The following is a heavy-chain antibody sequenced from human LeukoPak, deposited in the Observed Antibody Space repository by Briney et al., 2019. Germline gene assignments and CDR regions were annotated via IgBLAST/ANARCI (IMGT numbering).Heavy chain of an antibody. D-gene: IGHD3-3*01. V-gene: IGHV1-2*02. CDR1: GYTFTDYY. Sequence: ASVKVSCKTSGYTFTDYYIHWVRQAPGQGLEWMGWINPNTGGTSYAHNFKGRITMTRDTSISTTYMELSSLRSDDTAVYFCARDRFLERLFDYWGQGTLATVSS. J-gene: IGHJ4*02. CDR3: ARDRFLERLFDY. CDR2: INPNTGGT.